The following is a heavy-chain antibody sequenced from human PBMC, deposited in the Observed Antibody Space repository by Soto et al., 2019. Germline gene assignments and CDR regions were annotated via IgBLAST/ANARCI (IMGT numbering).Heavy chain of an antibody. D-gene: IGHD6-13*01. CDR2: IRSKANSYAT. CDR3: TSHHSSSCCH. V-gene: IGHV3-73*01. CDR1: GFTFSGSA. J-gene: IGHJ4*02. Sequence: PGGSLRLSCAASGFTFSGSAMHWVRQASGKGLEWVGRIRSKANSYATAYAASVKGRFTISRDDSKSTAYLQMNSLKTEDTAVYYCTSHHSSSCCHWGQGTLVTVSS.